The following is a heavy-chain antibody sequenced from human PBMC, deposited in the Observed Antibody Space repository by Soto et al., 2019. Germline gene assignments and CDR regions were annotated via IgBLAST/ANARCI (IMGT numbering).Heavy chain of an antibody. CDR3: GRGRSGEIGVFY. CDR1: GYTFTGHY. Sequence: QVQLVQSGAEVKESGASVKVSCKASGYTFTGHYIHWVRQAPGQGFEWVGEIGPKNGDTRYAQKFQGRVAMTKDSSITTVYMELTNLSPHDTAVYYCGRGRSGEIGVFYWGQGTLVTVHS. J-gene: IGHJ4*02. V-gene: IGHV1-2*02. D-gene: IGHD1-26*01. CDR2: IGPKNGDT.